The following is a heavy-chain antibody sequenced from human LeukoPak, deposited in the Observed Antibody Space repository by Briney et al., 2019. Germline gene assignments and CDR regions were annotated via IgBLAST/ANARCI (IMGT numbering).Heavy chain of an antibody. V-gene: IGHV3-48*01. J-gene: IGHJ5*02. Sequence: GGSPRLSCAASGFTFSSYSMNWVRQAPGKGLEWVSYISSSSSTIYYADSVKGRFTISRDNAKNSLYLQMNSLRAEDTAVYYCARETVGIAAASAFDPWGQGTLVTVSS. D-gene: IGHD6-13*01. CDR1: GFTFSSYS. CDR2: ISSSSSTI. CDR3: ARETVGIAAASAFDP.